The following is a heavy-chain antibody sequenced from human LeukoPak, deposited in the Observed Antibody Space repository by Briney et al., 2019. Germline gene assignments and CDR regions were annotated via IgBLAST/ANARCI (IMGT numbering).Heavy chain of an antibody. V-gene: IGHV3-11*01. D-gene: IGHD6-19*01. Sequence: PGGSLRLSCAASGFTFSDYYMSWIRQAPGKGLEWVSYISSSGSTIYYADSVKGRFTISRDNAKNSLYLQMNSLRAEDTAVYYCASMKDSSGWIFDYWGQGTLVTVSS. CDR2: ISSSGSTI. CDR3: ASMKDSSGWIFDY. CDR1: GFTFSDYY. J-gene: IGHJ4*02.